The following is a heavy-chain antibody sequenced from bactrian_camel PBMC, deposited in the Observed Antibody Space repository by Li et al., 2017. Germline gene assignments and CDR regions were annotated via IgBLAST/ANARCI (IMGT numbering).Heavy chain of an antibody. CDR1: GFAYTWRC. Sequence: DVQLVESGGGSVQGGGSLTLSCAASGFAYTWRCMAWFRQAPGKEREGVASISVGGRYIAYTDSVKGRFTISRDNAKNTLYLQMHSLKSEDTALYYCFTGGLRAWGYTYWGQGTQVTVS. CDR3: FTGGLRAWGYTY. V-gene: IGHV3S59*01. D-gene: IGHD7*01. CDR2: ISVGGRYI. J-gene: IGHJ4*01.